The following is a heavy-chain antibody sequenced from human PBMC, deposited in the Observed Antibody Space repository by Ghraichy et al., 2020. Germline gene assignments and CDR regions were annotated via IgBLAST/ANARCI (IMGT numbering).Heavy chain of an antibody. CDR1: GFTFSSYA. V-gene: IGHV3-23*01. J-gene: IGHJ6*02. D-gene: IGHD1-14*01. Sequence: GGSLRLSCAASGFTFSSYAMSWVRQAPGKGLEWVAAIRGSGSGTYYVDSVKGRFTISRDNSKNTLYLQMNSLRAEDTAVYYCAISPNRRYGLDVWGQGTTVTVSS. CDR3: AISPNRRYGLDV. CDR2: IRGSGSGT.